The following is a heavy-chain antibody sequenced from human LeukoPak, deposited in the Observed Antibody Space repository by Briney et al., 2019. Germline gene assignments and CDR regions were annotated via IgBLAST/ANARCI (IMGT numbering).Heavy chain of an antibody. CDR1: GFTVSSNY. Sequence: PGRSLRLSCVASGFTVSSNYMSWVRQAPGKGLEWVSVLYGGGSTYYADSVKGRFTISRDNSKNTLYLQMNSLRGEDTAVYYCARGGTPGYSTDWIDYWGQGTLVTVSS. CDR3: ARGGTPGYSTDWIDY. J-gene: IGHJ4*02. CDR2: LYGGGST. D-gene: IGHD6-19*01. V-gene: IGHV3-53*05.